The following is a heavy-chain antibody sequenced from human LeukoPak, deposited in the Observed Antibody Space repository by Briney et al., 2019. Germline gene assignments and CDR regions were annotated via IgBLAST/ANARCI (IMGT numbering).Heavy chain of an antibody. CDR2: IYYSGST. CDR3: ARGDKTGDYGYYFDY. CDR1: GGSISSGGYY. V-gene: IGHV4-31*03. D-gene: IGHD4-17*01. Sequence: SQTLSLTCTVSGGSISSGGYYWSWIRQHPGKGLGWIGYIYYSGSTYYNPSLKSRVTISVDTSKNQFSLKLSSVTAADTAVYYCARGDKTGDYGYYFDYWGQGALVTVSS. J-gene: IGHJ4*02.